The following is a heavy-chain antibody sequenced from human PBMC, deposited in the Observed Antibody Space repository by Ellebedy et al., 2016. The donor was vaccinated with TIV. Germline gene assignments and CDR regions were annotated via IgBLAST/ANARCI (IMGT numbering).Heavy chain of an antibody. CDR2: MSYSGST. CDR1: GASITTYY. CDR3: ARDRDSTGYYSP. D-gene: IGHD3-22*01. J-gene: IGHJ5*02. V-gene: IGHV4-59*12. Sequence: MPSETLSLTCNVSGASITTYYWNWIRQSPGKGLEWIGYMSYSGSTNYNPSLKSRVTISVDTSKNQFSLRLSSVTAADTAVYYCARDRDSTGYYSPWGQGILVTVSS.